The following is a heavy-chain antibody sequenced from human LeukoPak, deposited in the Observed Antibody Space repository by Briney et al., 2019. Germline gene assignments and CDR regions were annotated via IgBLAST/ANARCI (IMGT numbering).Heavy chain of an antibody. CDR3: ARGRVVVGASTLYYFDY. CDR2: MKQDGSEK. Sequence: GGSLRLSCAASGFTFRSYWMSWVRQAPGKGLEWVANMKQDGSEKYYVDSVKGRFTISGDNAKNSLYLQMNSLRAEDTAVYYCARGRVVVGASTLYYFDYWGQGTLVTVSS. CDR1: GFTFRSYW. D-gene: IGHD2-15*01. J-gene: IGHJ4*02. V-gene: IGHV3-7*01.